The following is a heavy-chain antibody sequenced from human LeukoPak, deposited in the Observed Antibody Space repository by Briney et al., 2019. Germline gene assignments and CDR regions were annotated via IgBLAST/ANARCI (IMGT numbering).Heavy chain of an antibody. CDR2: IYTSGST. CDR1: GGSISGFY. CDR3: ARGGSLDIVVVPAAMPAATMYCGGDCFDY. J-gene: IGHJ4*02. Sequence: PSETLSLTCTVSGGSISGFYWSWIRQTAGKGLEWIGRIYTSGSTNYNPSLKSRVTMSLDTSKNQFSLKLSSVTAADTAVYYCARGGSLDIVVVPAAMPAATMYCGGDCFDYWGQGTLVTVSS. V-gene: IGHV4-4*07. D-gene: IGHD2-2*03.